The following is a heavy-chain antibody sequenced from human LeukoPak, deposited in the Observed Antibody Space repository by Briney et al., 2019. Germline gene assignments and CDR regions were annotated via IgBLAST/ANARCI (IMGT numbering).Heavy chain of an antibody. Sequence: GGSLRLSCAASGFTFSSYAMHWVRQAPGKGLEWVAVISYDGSNKYYADSVKGRFTISRDNSKNTLYLQMNSLRAEDTAVYYCAKASGELPYRFDYWGQGTLVTVSS. CDR3: AKASGELPYRFDY. CDR1: GFTFSSYA. J-gene: IGHJ4*02. D-gene: IGHD1-26*01. CDR2: ISYDGSNK. V-gene: IGHV3-30-3*01.